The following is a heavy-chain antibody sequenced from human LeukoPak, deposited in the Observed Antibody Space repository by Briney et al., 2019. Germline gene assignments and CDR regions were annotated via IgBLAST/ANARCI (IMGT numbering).Heavy chain of an antibody. V-gene: IGHV3-30*18. Sequence: GRSLRLSCAASGFTFSSYGMHWVRQAPGKGLEWVAVISYDGSNKYYADSVKGRFTISRDNSKNTLYLQMNSLRAEDTAVYYCAKDLRYFDWLLDYWGQGTLVTVSS. J-gene: IGHJ4*02. CDR2: ISYDGSNK. CDR1: GFTFSSYG. CDR3: AKDLRYFDWLLDY. D-gene: IGHD3-9*01.